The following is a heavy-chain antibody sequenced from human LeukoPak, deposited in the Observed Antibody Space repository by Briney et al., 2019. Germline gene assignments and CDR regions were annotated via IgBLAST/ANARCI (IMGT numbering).Heavy chain of an antibody. V-gene: IGHV3-64D*09. CDR3: VRDPAAYYYDSTFDY. J-gene: IGHJ4*02. Sequence: PGGSLRLSCSASGFTFGNHAMHWVRQAPGKGLEVVAAISSNGGTTYHADSVEGRFAISRDNSKNTLFLQMTFLRIEDTAVYYCVRDPAAYYYDSTFDYWGQGTLVTVSA. CDR1: GFTFGNHA. CDR2: ISSNGGTT. D-gene: IGHD3-22*01.